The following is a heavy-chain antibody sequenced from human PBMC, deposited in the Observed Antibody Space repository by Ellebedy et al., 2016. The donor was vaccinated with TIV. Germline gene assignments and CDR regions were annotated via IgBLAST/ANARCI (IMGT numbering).Heavy chain of an antibody. CDR1: GFTFSSYW. CDR3: AKDISGGIITGTTVADYYGMDV. CDR2: INSDGSST. J-gene: IGHJ6*02. Sequence: GESLKISCAASGFTFSSYWMHWVRQAPGKGLVWVSRINSDGSSTSYADSVKGRFIISRDNAKNSLYLQMNSLRVEDTALYYCAKDISGGIITGTTVADYYGMDVWGQGTTVTVSS. D-gene: IGHD1-7*01. V-gene: IGHV3-74*01.